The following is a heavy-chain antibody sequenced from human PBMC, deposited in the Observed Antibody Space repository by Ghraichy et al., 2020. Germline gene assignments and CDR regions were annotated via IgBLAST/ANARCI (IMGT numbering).Heavy chain of an antibody. Sequence: SETLSLTCTVSGYSISNGYFWGWIRPPPGKGLEWIGSIYHSGSTYYNASLKSRVTISVGTSKNQFSLELNSVTAADTAVYYCARSVGATTYYFDSWGQGTLVTVSS. CDR2: IYHSGST. CDR1: GYSISNGYF. D-gene: IGHD1-26*01. J-gene: IGHJ4*02. V-gene: IGHV4-38-2*02. CDR3: ARSVGATTYYFDS.